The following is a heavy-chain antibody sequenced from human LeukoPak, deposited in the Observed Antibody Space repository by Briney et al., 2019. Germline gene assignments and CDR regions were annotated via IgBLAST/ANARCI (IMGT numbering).Heavy chain of an antibody. CDR1: GDSIGSYS. CDR3: AKEQQLWLLGYFDY. V-gene: IGHV4-59*01. D-gene: IGHD5-18*01. J-gene: IGHJ4*02. CDR2: IYYSGNT. Sequence: SETLSLTCTVSGDSIGSYSWNWIRQPPGKGLEWIGYIYYSGNTNYNPSLKSRVTISVDTSKNQFSLKLSSVTAADTAVYYCAKEQQLWLLGYFDYWGQGALVTVSS.